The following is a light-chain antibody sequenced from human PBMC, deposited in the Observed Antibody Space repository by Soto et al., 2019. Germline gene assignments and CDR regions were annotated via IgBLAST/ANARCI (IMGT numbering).Light chain of an antibody. CDR1: QTASKS. CDR3: QHSYSMPPT. Sequence: DIQLTQSPSTLPAYVGDRVTITCRASQTASKSLNWYQQRPGKAPELLVYATSHLQRGVPSRFSGSGSGTDFTLAISSLQPEDFATYYCQHSYSMPPTFGQGTRVEI. J-gene: IGKJ1*01. V-gene: IGKV1-39*01. CDR2: ATS.